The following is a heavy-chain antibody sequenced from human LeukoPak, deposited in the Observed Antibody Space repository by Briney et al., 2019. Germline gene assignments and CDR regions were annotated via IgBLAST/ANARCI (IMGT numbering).Heavy chain of an antibody. D-gene: IGHD3-10*01. CDR2: ISAYNGNT. CDR1: GYTFTSYG. J-gene: IGHJ4*02. Sequence: ASVKVSCKASGYTFTSYGISWVRQAPGQGLEWMGWISAYNGNTNSAQKIQGRVTMTTDTSTRTAYMELRSLRSDDTAVYYCARGLWDGSGGYYNRVDYYFDYWGQGTLVTVSA. V-gene: IGHV1-18*01. CDR3: ARGLWDGSGGYYNRVDYYFDY.